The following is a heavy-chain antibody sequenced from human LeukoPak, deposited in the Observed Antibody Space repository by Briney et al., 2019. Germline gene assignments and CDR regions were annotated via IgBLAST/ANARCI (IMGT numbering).Heavy chain of an antibody. Sequence: ASVKVSCKASGYTFTSYAMHWVRQAPGQRLEWMGWINAGNGNTKYSQKFQGRVTITRDTSASTAYMELSSLRSEDTAVYYCARDLFYLYYFDYWGQGTLVTVSS. CDR3: ARDLFYLYYFDY. J-gene: IGHJ4*02. CDR1: GYTFTSYA. V-gene: IGHV1-3*01. CDR2: INAGNGNT.